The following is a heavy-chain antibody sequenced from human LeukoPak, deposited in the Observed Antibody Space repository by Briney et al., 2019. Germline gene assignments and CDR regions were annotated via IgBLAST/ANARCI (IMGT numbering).Heavy chain of an antibody. CDR3: ARDRLPSYDTSGESSFDN. J-gene: IGHJ4*02. CDR1: GGSFSGYY. CDR2: INHSGST. D-gene: IGHD3-22*01. Sequence: PSETLSLTCAVYGGSFSGYYWSWIRQPPGKGLEWIGEINHSGSTNYNPSLKSRVTISVDTSKNQFSLKLSSVTAADTAVYYCARDRLPSYDTSGESSFDNWGQGTLVTVSS. V-gene: IGHV4-34*01.